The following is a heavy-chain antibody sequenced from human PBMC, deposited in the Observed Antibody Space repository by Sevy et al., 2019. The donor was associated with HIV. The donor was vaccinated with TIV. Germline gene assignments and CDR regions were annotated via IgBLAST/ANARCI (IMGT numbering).Heavy chain of an antibody. V-gene: IGHV3-23*01. D-gene: IGHD3-22*01. J-gene: IGHJ4*02. Sequence: GGSLRLSCAASGFTFNNYAMTWVRQAPGKGLEWVSAVSGGGDTTYYADSVKGRFTNSRDNSKNTLYLQMDSLRAEDTAVYYCAKGGSTSGYYLNYFAYWGQGTLVTVSS. CDR3: AKGGSTSGYYLNYFAY. CDR1: GFTFNNYA. CDR2: VSGGGDTT.